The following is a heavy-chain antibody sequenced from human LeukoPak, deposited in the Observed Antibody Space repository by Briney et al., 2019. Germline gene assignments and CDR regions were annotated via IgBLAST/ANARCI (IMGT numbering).Heavy chain of an antibody. V-gene: IGHV3-30*03. D-gene: IGHD3-10*01. CDR1: GSSFSTHA. CDR3: AGVIGYFDY. J-gene: IGHJ4*02. Sequence: PGTSLRLSCAASGSSFSTHAMHWVRQAPGKGLEWVGVISYDGSDKYYVDSVKGRFTISRGNSKNTLYLQMNSLRAEDTAVYYCAGVIGYFDYWGQGTLVTVSS. CDR2: ISYDGSDK.